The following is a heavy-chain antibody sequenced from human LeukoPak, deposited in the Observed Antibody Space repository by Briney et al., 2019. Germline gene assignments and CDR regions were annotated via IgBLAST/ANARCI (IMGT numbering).Heavy chain of an antibody. CDR3: ARERGNTSGWPIIDY. D-gene: IGHD6-19*01. CDR1: GFTVNNNH. Sequence: PGGSLRLSCAASGFTVNNNHMSWVRQAPGKGLEWVSLIQSGGSTHYADSVKGRFTISRDNSKNTLYLQMNSLRAEDTAVYYCARERGNTSGWPIIDYGAREPWSPSPQ. CDR2: IQSGGST. J-gene: IGHJ4*02. V-gene: IGHV3-66*01.